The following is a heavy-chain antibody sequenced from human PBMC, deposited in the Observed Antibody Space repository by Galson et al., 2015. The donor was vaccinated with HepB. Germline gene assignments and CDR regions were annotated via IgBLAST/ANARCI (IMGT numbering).Heavy chain of an antibody. J-gene: IGHJ6*03. D-gene: IGHD1-1*01. Sequence: SMRLSCAASGFTFSSYGMHWVRQAPGKGLEWVAVISYDGSNKYYADSVKGRFTISRDNSKNTLYLQMNSLRAEDTAVYYCAKQLERRSYYYYYMDVWGKGTTVTVSS. CDR2: ISYDGSNK. V-gene: IGHV3-30*18. CDR1: GFTFSSYG. CDR3: AKQLERRSYYYYYMDV.